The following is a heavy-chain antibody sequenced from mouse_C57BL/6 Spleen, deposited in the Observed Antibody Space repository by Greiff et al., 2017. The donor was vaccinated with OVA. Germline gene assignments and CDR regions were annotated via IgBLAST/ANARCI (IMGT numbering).Heavy chain of an antibody. Sequence: QVQLQQSGPELVKPGASVKISCKASGYTFTDYYINWVKQRPGQGLEWIGEIDPSDSYTNYNQKFKGKSTLTVDKSSSTAYMQLSSLTSEDSAVYYCARDTTVVATRYFDYWGQGTTLTVSS. CDR3: ARDTTVVATRYFDY. J-gene: IGHJ2*01. D-gene: IGHD1-1*01. V-gene: IGHV1S126*01. CDR1: GYTFTDYY. CDR2: IDPSDSYT.